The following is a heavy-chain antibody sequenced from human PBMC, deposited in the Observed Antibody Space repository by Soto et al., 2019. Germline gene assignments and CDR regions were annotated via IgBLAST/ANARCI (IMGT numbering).Heavy chain of an antibody. J-gene: IGHJ4*02. D-gene: IGHD3-9*01. CDR1: GFTFSDHY. Sequence: EVQLVESGGGLVQPGGSLRLSCAASGFTFSDHYMDWVRQAPGKGLEWVGRTRNKANSYTTEYAASGKGRFTISRDDSKNSLYLQMNSLKTEDTAVYYCARGGGYDILTGYYVGPMDYWGQGTLVTVSS. CDR3: ARGGGYDILTGYYVGPMDY. V-gene: IGHV3-72*01. CDR2: TRNKANSYTT.